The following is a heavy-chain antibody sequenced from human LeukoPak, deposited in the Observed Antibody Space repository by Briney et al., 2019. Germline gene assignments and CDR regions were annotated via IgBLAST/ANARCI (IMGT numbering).Heavy chain of an antibody. V-gene: IGHV3-33*01. CDR3: ARERSYPAAITMGATLEYYYMDV. CDR1: GFTFSSYG. CDR2: IWYDGSNK. Sequence: GGSLRLSCAASGFTFSSYGMHWVRQAPGKGLEWVAVIWYDGSNKYYADSVKGRFTISRDNSKNTLYLQMNSLRAEDTAVYYCARERSYPAAITMGATLEYYYMDVWGKGTTVTVSS. D-gene: IGHD2-2*02. J-gene: IGHJ6*03.